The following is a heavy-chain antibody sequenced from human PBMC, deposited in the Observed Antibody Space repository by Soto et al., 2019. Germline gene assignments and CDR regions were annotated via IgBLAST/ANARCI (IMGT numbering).Heavy chain of an antibody. CDR2: INAGDGNT. CDR3: AGVVVVVAATPDRRFDP. J-gene: IGHJ5*02. V-gene: IGHV1-3*01. Sequence: ASVKVSCKASGYTFTSYTMHWVRQAPGQRLEWMGWINAGDGNTKYSQKFQGRVTITRDTSASTAYMELSSLRSEDTAVYYCAGVVVVVAATPDRRFDPWGQGTLVTVS. D-gene: IGHD2-15*01. CDR1: GYTFTSYT.